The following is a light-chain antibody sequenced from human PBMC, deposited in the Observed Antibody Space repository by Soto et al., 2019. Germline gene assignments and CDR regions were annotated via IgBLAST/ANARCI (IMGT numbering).Light chain of an antibody. J-gene: IGKJ1*01. V-gene: IGKV3-20*01. CDR2: SAS. Sequence: IVLQNSSGTLSLSTGERVTLSCRASQSVSSSYLAWYQQKPGQAPRLLIYSASSRAAGIPDRFSCSWSGTEFTLTIISLQPDDCAVYYCQLYGISPGNFGQGTKV. CDR3: QLYGISPGN. CDR1: QSVSSSY.